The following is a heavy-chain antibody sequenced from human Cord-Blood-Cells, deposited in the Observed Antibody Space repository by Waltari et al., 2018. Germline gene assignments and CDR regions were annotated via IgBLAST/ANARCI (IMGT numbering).Heavy chain of an antibody. CDR1: GGSFNGSY. CDR3: ARDIAVAGTGD. V-gene: IGHV4-34*01. Sequence: QVQLQQWAAGLLKPSETLSLTCAVSGGSFNGSYWSWIRQPPGKGLEWIGEINHSGSTNYNPSLKSRVTISVDTSKNQFSLKLSSVTAADTAVYYCARDIAVAGTGDWGQGTLVTVSS. J-gene: IGHJ4*02. D-gene: IGHD6-19*01. CDR2: INHSGST.